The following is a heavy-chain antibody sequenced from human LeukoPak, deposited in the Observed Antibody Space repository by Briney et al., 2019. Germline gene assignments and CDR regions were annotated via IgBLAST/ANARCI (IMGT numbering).Heavy chain of an antibody. CDR2: INPSGGST. J-gene: IGHJ4*02. Sequence: ASVKVSCKASGYTFTSYYMHWVRQAPGQGLERMGIINPSGGSTSYAQKFQGRVTMTRDMSTSTVYMELSSLRSEDTAVYYCARPDVDYYDSSGYYEWGQGTLVTVSS. D-gene: IGHD3-22*01. CDR1: GYTFTSYY. V-gene: IGHV1-46*01. CDR3: ARPDVDYYDSSGYYE.